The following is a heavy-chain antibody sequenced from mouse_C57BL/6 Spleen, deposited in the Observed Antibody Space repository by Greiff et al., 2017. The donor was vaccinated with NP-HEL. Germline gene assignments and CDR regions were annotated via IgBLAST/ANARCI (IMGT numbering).Heavy chain of an antibody. CDR2: IRLTSDNYAI. V-gene: IGHV6-3*01. J-gene: IGHJ2*01. CDR1: GFTFSNYW. Sequence: EVQGVESGGGLVRPGGSMKLSCVASGFTFSNYWVNWVRQSPERGLEWVAQIRLTSDNYAIRYAESVKGRFTISRDDSKSSVYLQLKNLRAEDTGIYYCTDLGYYADYWGQGTTLTVSS. D-gene: IGHD2-3*01. CDR3: TDLGYYADY.